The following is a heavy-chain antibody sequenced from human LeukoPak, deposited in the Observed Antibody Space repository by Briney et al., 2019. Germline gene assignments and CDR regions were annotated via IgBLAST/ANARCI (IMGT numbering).Heavy chain of an antibody. CDR1: GFTFSNYA. J-gene: IGHJ4*02. D-gene: IGHD4-11*01. V-gene: IGHV3-23*01. CDR2: ITGSGDKT. CDR3: AKDRVTTVTTFFSQFDF. Sequence: GGSLRLSCAASGFTFSNYAMRWVRQAPGKGLEWVPGITGSGDKTYYTDSLKGRFTISRDNSKNTLFLQISSLRADDTAVYYCAKDRVTTVTTFFSQFDFWGQGTLVTVSS.